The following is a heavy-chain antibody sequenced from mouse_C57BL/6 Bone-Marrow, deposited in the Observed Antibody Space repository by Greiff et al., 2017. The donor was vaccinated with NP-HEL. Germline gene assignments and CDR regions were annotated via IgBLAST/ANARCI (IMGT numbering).Heavy chain of an antibody. V-gene: IGHV1-54*01. Sequence: VQLQQSGAELVRPGTSVKVSCKASGYAFTNYLIEWVKQRPGQGLEWIGVINPGSGGTNYNEKFKGKATLTADKSSSTAYMQLSSLTSEDSAVYFCAREGDYGSSYNWYFDVWGTGTTVTVSS. D-gene: IGHD1-1*01. CDR3: AREGDYGSSYNWYFDV. J-gene: IGHJ1*03. CDR2: INPGSGGT. CDR1: GYAFTNYL.